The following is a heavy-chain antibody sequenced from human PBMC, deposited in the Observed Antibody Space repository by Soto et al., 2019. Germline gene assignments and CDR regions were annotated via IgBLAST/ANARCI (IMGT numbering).Heavy chain of an antibody. Sequence: QITLKESGPTLVKPTQTLTLTCTFSGFSLSTSGVGVGWIRQPPGKALEWLALIYWDDDKRYSPSLKSRLTITKDTSKNQVVLTMTNMDPVDTATYYCAHSGYYDSSGYWSFDYWGQGTLVTVSS. CDR3: AHSGYYDSSGYWSFDY. CDR1: GFSLSTSGVG. CDR2: IYWDDDK. J-gene: IGHJ4*02. D-gene: IGHD3-22*01. V-gene: IGHV2-5*02.